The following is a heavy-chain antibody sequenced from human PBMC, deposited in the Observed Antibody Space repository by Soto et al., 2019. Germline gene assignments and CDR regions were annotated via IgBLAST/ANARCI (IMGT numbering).Heavy chain of an antibody. J-gene: IGHJ3*02. Sequence: ESQTISEERRVCEVSSSWMSSYRQKNGKGLEWMGIIYPGDSDTRYSPSFQGQVTISADKSISTAYLQWSSLKASDTAMYYCARRYYYGSGSYAFDIWGQGTMVTVS. CDR3: ARRYYYGSGSYAFDI. V-gene: IGHV5-51*01. CDR2: IYPGDSDT. CDR1: VCEVSSSW. D-gene: IGHD3-10*01.